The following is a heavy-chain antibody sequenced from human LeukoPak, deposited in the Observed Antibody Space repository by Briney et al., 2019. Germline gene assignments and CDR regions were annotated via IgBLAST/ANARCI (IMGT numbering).Heavy chain of an antibody. V-gene: IGHV1-2*02. CDR2: INTDNGDT. Sequence: ASVKVSCKASGYSFTTYYMNWVRQAPGQGLEWLGWINTDNGDTNYAQKFQGRVTMTRDKSNSTAYLELSGLRSDDTAVYYCSRRVVAMVGGVNDRKEDWFDPWGQGTLVSVSS. J-gene: IGHJ5*02. D-gene: IGHD3-10*01. CDR3: SRRVVAMVGGVNDRKEDWFDP. CDR1: GYSFTTYY.